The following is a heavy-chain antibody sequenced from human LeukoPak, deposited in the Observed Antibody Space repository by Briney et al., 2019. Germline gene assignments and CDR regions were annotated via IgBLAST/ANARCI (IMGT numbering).Heavy chain of an antibody. CDR3: ARDLVPLEWETSWFDP. J-gene: IGHJ5*02. Sequence: GGSLRLSCAASGFTFSSYSMNWVRQAPGKGLEWVSSISSSSSYIYYADSVKGRFTISRDNAKNSLYLQMNSLRAEDTAVYYCARDLVPLEWETSWFDPWGQGTLVTVSS. D-gene: IGHD1-1*01. V-gene: IGHV3-21*01. CDR2: ISSSSSYI. CDR1: GFTFSSYS.